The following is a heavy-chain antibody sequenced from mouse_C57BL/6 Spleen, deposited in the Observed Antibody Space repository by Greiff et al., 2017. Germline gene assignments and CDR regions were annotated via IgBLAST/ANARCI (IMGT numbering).Heavy chain of an antibody. D-gene: IGHD2-9*01. CDR2: ISSGSSTI. Sequence: EVMLVESGGGLVKPGGSLKLSCAASGFTFSDYGMHWVRQAPEKGLEWVAYISSGSSTIYYADTVKGRFTISINIAKNTLFLQLTSLRSEYTAIYYCARPTMVTRAMDYWGQGTSVTVSS. CDR1: GFTFSDYG. CDR3: ARPTMVTRAMDY. J-gene: IGHJ4*01. V-gene: IGHV5-17*01.